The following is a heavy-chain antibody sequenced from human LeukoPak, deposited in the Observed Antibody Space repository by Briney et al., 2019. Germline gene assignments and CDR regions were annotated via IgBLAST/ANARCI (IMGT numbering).Heavy chain of an antibody. D-gene: IGHD6-19*01. CDR1: GYTFTSYD. CDR3: ARGPLVGIAVRTPYYYYGMDV. CDR2: MNPNSGNT. J-gene: IGHJ6*02. V-gene: IGHV1-8*01. Sequence: ASVKVSCKASGYTFTSYDINWVRQATGQGLEWMGWMNPNSGNTGYAQKFQGRVTMTRNTSISTAYMELSSLRSEDTAVYYCARGPLVGIAVRTPYYYYGMDVWGRGTTVTVSS.